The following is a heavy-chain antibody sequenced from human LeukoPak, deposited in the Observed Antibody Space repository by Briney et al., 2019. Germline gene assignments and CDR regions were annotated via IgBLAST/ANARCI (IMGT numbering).Heavy chain of an antibody. CDR3: ARVMSSSRGDNWFDP. V-gene: IGHV4-31*03. J-gene: IGHJ5*02. Sequence: SETLSLTCTVSGASISSDGYYWSWIRQHPGPGLEWIGHIYYSGTTYYNPSLRSRLAILADTSENQFTLSLNSVTAADTAVYYCARVMSSSRGDNWFDPWGQGILVTVSS. CDR1: GASISSDGYY. D-gene: IGHD6-13*01. CDR2: IYYSGTT.